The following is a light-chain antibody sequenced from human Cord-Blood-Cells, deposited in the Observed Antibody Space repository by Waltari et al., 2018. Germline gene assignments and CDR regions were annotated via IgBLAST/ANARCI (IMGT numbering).Light chain of an antibody. CDR2: EVS. CDR3: SSYTSSSTVV. Sequence: QSALTPPASVSGSPGQSITISCTGTSRDVGGYNYVPWYQQHPGKAPKLMIYEVSNRPSGVSNRFSGSKSGNTASLTISGLQAEDEADYYCSSYTSSSTVVFGGGTKLTVL. CDR1: SRDVGGYNY. J-gene: IGLJ2*01. V-gene: IGLV2-14*01.